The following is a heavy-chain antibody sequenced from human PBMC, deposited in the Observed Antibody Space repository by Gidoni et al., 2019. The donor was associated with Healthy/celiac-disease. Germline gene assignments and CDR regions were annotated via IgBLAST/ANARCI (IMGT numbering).Heavy chain of an antibody. CDR2: ISYDGSNK. CDR1: GFTFRSYG. D-gene: IGHD6-6*01. CDR3: AKAGRGIAARFTLVD. J-gene: IGHJ4*02. Sequence: QVQLVESGGGVVQPGRSLRLSCAASGFTFRSYGMHWVRQAPGKGLEWVAVISYDGSNKYYADSVKGRFTISRDNSKNTLYLQMNSLRAEDTAVYYCAKAGRGIAARFTLVDWGQGTLVTVSS. V-gene: IGHV3-30*18.